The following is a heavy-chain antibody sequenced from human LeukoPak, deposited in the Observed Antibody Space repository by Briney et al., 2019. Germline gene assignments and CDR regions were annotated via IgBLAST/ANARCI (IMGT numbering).Heavy chain of an antibody. CDR2: ISGSGDTT. Sequence: GGSLRLSCAASGFTFSSYAMSWVRQAPGKGLEWVSVISGSGDTTNYADSVKGRFTISRDNSKNTLYLQMNSLRAEDTAVYYCARCRTSYILHYYYMDVWGKGTTVTISS. CDR3: ARCRTSYILHYYYMDV. CDR1: GFTFSSYA. D-gene: IGHD2-21*01. J-gene: IGHJ6*03. V-gene: IGHV3-23*01.